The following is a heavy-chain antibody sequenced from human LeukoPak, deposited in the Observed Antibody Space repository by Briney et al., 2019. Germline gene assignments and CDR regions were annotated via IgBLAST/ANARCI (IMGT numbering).Heavy chain of an antibody. CDR3: TRVWGSSWYRGGEGIDY. V-gene: IGHV3-66*01. J-gene: IGHJ4*02. CDR2: IYSGGST. CDR1: GFTVSSNY. Sequence: GGSLRLSCAASGFTVSSNYMSWVRQAPGRGLEWVSVIYSGGSTYYADSVKGRFTISRDNSKNTLYLQMNSLRAEDTAVYYCTRVWGSSWYRGGEGIDYWGQGTLVTVSS. D-gene: IGHD6-13*01.